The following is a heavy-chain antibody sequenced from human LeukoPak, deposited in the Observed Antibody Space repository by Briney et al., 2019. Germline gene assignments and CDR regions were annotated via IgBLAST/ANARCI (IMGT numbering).Heavy chain of an antibody. CDR3: ARSEITFGGVIVTSLPAGFDP. V-gene: IGHV4-59*08. D-gene: IGHD3-16*02. Sequence: SETLSLTCTVSGGSMSSYYWSWIRQSPGKGLEWIGYIYYSGSTNYNPSLKSRVTISVDTSKNQFSLKLSSVTAADTAVYYCARSEITFGGVIVTSLPAGFDPWGQGTLVTVSS. CDR1: GGSMSSYY. J-gene: IGHJ5*02. CDR2: IYYSGST.